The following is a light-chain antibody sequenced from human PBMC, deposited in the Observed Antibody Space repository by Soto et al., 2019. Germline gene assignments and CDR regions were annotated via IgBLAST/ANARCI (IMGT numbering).Light chain of an antibody. J-gene: IGKJ5*01. CDR3: QQSYTTPIT. CDR2: AAS. V-gene: IGKV1-39*01. CDR1: QTISSH. Sequence: IKMTQPTSSLSASLGDRFLITFRASQTISSHLNWYQQKPGKAPNLLVYAASSLQSGVPSRFTGSGSGTDFTLTISSLQPEDFATYFCQQSYTTPITFGQGTRLEV.